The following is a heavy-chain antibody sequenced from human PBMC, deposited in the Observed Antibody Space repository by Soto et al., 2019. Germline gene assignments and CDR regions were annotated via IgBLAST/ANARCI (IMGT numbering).Heavy chain of an antibody. CDR3: ARDLAAAGPFDY. CDR2: ISAYNGNT. V-gene: IGHV1-18*01. CDR1: GYTFTSYA. Sequence: QVQLVQSGAAVTKPGASVKVSCKTSGYTFTSYAIGWVRQAPGPGLAWMGWISAYNGNTHYAQKLQGRVTMTTDTSTSTAYMELRSLRSDDTAVYYCARDLAAAGPFDYWGQGTLVTVSS. D-gene: IGHD6-13*01. J-gene: IGHJ4*02.